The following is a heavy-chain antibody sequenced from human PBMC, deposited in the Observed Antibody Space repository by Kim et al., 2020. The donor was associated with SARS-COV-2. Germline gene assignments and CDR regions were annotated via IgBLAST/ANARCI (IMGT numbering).Heavy chain of an antibody. CDR1: GGTFSSYA. D-gene: IGHD3-10*01. CDR2: IIPILGIA. V-gene: IGHV1-69*04. J-gene: IGHJ6*02. CDR3: ARGTLYGSGSYYKYYYYGMDV. Sequence: SVKVSCKASGGTFSSYAISWVRQAPGQGLEWMGRIIPILGIANYAQKFQGRVTITADKSTSTAYMELSSLRSEDTAVYYCARGTLYGSGSYYKYYYYGMDVWGQGTTVTVSS.